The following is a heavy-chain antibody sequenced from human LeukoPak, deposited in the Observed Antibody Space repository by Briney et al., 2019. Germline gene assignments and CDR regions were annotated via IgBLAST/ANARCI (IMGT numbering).Heavy chain of an antibody. J-gene: IGHJ6*02. D-gene: IGHD3-10*01. CDR2: VNPSDGST. CDR1: GYTFTNYY. Sequence: ASVKVSCKASGYTFTNYYIHWVRQAPGQGLEWMGIVNPSDGSTSYAQKFQGRVTMTTDTSTSTAYMELRSLRSDDTAVYYCARDRAYYGSGSYSPISLYYYYGMDVWGQGTTVTVSS. V-gene: IGHV1-46*01. CDR3: ARDRAYYGSGSYSPISLYYYYGMDV.